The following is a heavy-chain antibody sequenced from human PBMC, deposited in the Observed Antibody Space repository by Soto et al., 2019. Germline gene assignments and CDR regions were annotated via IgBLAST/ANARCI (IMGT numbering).Heavy chain of an antibody. CDR2: ISSNSDKT. J-gene: IGHJ4*02. D-gene: IGHD2-21*02. CDR3: ARLPKGSLVTA. CDR1: GFRFSEHS. V-gene: IGHV3-48*02. Sequence: VVLVESGGGLVSPGGSLRLSCVASGFRFSEHSMNWVRQAPGKGLQWISYISSNSDKTYYADSVKGRFTVSRDNAKNALVLQMNSLRDDDTATDYCARLPKGSLVTAWGQGARVTVSS.